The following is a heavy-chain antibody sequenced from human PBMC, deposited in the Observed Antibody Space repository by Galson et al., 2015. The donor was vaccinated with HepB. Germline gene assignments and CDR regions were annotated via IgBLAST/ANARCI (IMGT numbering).Heavy chain of an antibody. V-gene: IGHV2-5*02. D-gene: IGHD6-25*01. CDR3: ARGRNDILSTFTMNV. Sequence: PALVKPTPTLTLTCTFSGFSLTTIGVGVGWIRQPPGKALQWLALIYWDDDKRYSPSLKSRLTITKDTSKNQVVPTMTNMDPVDTATYNCARGRNDILSTFTMNVWGQAATIIVPS. CDR2: IYWDDDK. CDR1: GFSLTTIGVG. J-gene: IGHJ6*02.